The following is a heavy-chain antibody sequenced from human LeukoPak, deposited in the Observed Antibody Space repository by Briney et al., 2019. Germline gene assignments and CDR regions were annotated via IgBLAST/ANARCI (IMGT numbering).Heavy chain of an antibody. CDR2: MNPNSGNT. CDR3: AIGLPPNLQASVNFDY. D-gene: IGHD4-11*01. J-gene: IGHJ4*02. Sequence: ASVKVSCKASGYTFTSYDINWVRQATGQVLEWMGWMNPNSGNTGYAQKFQGRVTMTRNTSISTAYMELSSLRSEDTAVYYCAIGLPPNLQASVNFDYWGQGTLVTVSS. V-gene: IGHV1-8*01. CDR1: GYTFTSYD.